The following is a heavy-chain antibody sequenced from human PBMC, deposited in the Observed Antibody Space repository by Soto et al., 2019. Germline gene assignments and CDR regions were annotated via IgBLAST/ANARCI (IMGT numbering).Heavy chain of an antibody. Sequence: QVQLVQSGAEVKKPGSSVKVSCKASGGTFSSYTISWVRQAPGQGLEWMGRIIPILGIANYAQKFQGRVTITADKSTSTAYMERSSPSSEDTAVYYCARSYSGGLGGLDYWGQGTLVTVSS. D-gene: IGHD6-19*01. CDR3: ARSYSGGLGGLDY. CDR2: IIPILGIA. V-gene: IGHV1-69*02. CDR1: GGTFSSYT. J-gene: IGHJ4*02.